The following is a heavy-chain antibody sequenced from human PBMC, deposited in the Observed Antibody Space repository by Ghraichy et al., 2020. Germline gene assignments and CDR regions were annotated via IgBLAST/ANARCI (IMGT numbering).Heavy chain of an antibody. CDR2: ITSPSSYI. Sequence: GGSLNISCAASGFTFSSNTMHWVRQAPGKGLEWVASITSPSSYIYYAASAKGRFTVSRDNAKNSLYLQMDSLRGEDTAIYYCARGYCGSSRCFWGASQSASDIWGQGTLVTVSS. CDR3: ARGYCGSSRCFWGASQSASDI. J-gene: IGHJ3*02. D-gene: IGHD2-2*01. V-gene: IGHV3-21*01. CDR1: GFTFSSNT.